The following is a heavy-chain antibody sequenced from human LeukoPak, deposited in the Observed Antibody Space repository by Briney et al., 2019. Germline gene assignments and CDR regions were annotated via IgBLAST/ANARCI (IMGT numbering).Heavy chain of an antibody. Sequence: APGKVSSTASGYTFTSYGITWVCHAPGHGLEWMGWISAYNGNTSYAQKLQGRVSMTTDTSTSTGYMELRSLRSDGTGVFYCASMEVVGASFDYWGQGTLVTVSS. CDR1: GYTFTSYG. CDR2: ISAYNGNT. CDR3: ASMEVVGASFDY. V-gene: IGHV1-18*01. J-gene: IGHJ4*02. D-gene: IGHD1-26*01.